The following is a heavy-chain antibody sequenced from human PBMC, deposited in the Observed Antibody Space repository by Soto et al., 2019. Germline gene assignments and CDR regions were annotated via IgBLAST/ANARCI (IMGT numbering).Heavy chain of an antibody. CDR1: GFTFGNYW. V-gene: IGHV3-7*01. CDR3: ARDPWDY. Sequence: EVQLVESGGGLVQPGGSLRLSCAASGFTFGNYWMTWVRQVPGKGLEWVANINQDGREKCYMDSVKGRFTISRDNAKNSVDLQMNSLTADDTAVYDCARDPWDYWGQGTLVTVSS. CDR2: INQDGREK. J-gene: IGHJ4*02.